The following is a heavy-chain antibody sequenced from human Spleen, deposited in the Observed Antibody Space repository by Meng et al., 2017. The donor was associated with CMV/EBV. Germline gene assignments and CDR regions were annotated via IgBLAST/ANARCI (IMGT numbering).Heavy chain of an antibody. V-gene: IGHV3-23*01. J-gene: IGHJ4*02. Sequence: SLRLSCAASGFTFSSYAIRWVRQAPGKGVEWVTSISGSGDTIYYADSVKGRFTISRDNYKNTLYLQMNSLRDEDTAVYYCATQRVDYWGQGTLVTVSS. D-gene: IGHD5-24*01. CDR1: GFTFSSYA. CDR3: ATQRVDY. CDR2: ISGSGDTI.